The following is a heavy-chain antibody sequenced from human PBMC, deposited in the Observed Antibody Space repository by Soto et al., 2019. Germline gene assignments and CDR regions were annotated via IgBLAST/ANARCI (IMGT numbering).Heavy chain of an antibody. J-gene: IGHJ4*02. V-gene: IGHV3-20*04. CDR2: IIWNGGST. CDR3: ARLYSSGWYGPGRY. Sequence: GGSLRLSCAASGFTFDDYGMSWVRQAPGKGLKWVSGIIWNGGSTGYADSVKGRFTISRDNAKNSLYLQMNSLRAEDTALYYCARLYSSGWYGPGRYWGQGTLVTVSS. D-gene: IGHD6-19*01. CDR1: GFTFDDYG.